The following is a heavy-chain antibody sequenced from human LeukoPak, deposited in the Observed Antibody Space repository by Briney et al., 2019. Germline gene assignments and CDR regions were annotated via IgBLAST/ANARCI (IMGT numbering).Heavy chain of an antibody. Sequence: GGSLRLSCAASGSTFSSYEMNWVRQAPGKGLEWVSYISSSGSTIYYADSVKGRFTISRDNAKNSLYLQMNSLRAEDTAVYYCARDYYDSSGYYFDYWGQGTLVTVSS. CDR3: ARDYYDSSGYYFDY. CDR2: ISSSGSTI. CDR1: GSTFSSYE. J-gene: IGHJ4*02. V-gene: IGHV3-48*03. D-gene: IGHD3-22*01.